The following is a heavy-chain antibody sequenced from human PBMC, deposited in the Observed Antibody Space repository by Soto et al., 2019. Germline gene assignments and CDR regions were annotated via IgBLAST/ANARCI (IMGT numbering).Heavy chain of an antibody. J-gene: IGHJ3*02. CDR1: GYTFTSYY. CDR3: AQSWELDAFDI. CDR2: INPSGGST. D-gene: IGHD1-26*01. V-gene: IGHV1-46*01. Sequence: ASVKVSCEASGYTFTSYYMHWVRQAPGQGLEWMGIINPSGGSTSYAQKFQGRVTMTRDTSTSTVYMELSSLRSEDTAVYYCAQSWELDAFDIWGQGTMVTVSS.